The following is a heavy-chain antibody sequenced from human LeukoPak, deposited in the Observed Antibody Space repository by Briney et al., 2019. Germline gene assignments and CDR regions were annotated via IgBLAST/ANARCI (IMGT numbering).Heavy chain of an antibody. Sequence: SETLSLTCTVSGGSLNISSYYWGWIRQPPGKGLEWIGSIYYSGRTYYNPSLKIRVTIFADTSKNQFSLKLNSVTAADTAVYYCARSQATAMVSDYWGQGTLVTVSS. V-gene: IGHV4-39*01. CDR1: GGSLNISSYY. D-gene: IGHD2-2*01. CDR3: ARSQATAMVSDY. J-gene: IGHJ4*02. CDR2: IYYSGRT.